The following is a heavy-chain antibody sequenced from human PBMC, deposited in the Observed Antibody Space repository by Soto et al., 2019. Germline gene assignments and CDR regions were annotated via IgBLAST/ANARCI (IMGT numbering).Heavy chain of an antibody. V-gene: IGHV3-30-3*01. D-gene: IGHD1-20*01. CDR1: GFTFSSYA. J-gene: IGHJ6*02. Sequence: QVQLVESGGGVVQPGRSLRLSCAASGFTFSSYAMHWVRQAPGKGLEWVAVISYDGSNKYYADSVKGRFTISRDNSKNTLYLQMNSLRAEDTAVYYCARDSLYNFGYGMDVWGQGTTVTVSS. CDR3: ARDSLYNFGYGMDV. CDR2: ISYDGSNK.